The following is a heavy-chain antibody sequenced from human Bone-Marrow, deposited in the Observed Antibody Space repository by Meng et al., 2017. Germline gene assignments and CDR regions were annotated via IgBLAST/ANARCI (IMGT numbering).Heavy chain of an antibody. V-gene: IGHV3-15*01. CDR1: GFTFSNAY. CDR2: IKSKPDGETI. Sequence: EVQLVESGGGLVKPWWSLRLSCEGSGFTFSNAYMTWVRQVPGKRLEWVGRIKSKPDGETIDYAAPVKGRFTISRDDSKNTVYLQMNSLKTEDTAVYYCSGHIDYWGQGTLVTVSS. D-gene: IGHD5-12*01. CDR3: SGHIDY. J-gene: IGHJ4*02.